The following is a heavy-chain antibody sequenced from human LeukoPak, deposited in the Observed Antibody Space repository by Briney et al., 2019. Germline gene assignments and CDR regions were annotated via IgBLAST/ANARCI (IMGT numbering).Heavy chain of an antibody. D-gene: IGHD6-13*01. V-gene: IGHV1-46*01. J-gene: IGHJ6*03. CDR3: ARTSARGSIDHYQAAAGPSLDYYYYMDV. CDR2: INPTGTGT. CDR1: GYTFINNW. Sequence: ASVTVSFKSSGYTFINNWMHLVRQPPGQGLEWVGLINPTGTGTLYAQNFQGRVTMTRDMSTSTDYMELSSLRSDDTAIYYCARTSARGSIDHYQAAAGPSLDYYYYMDVWGKGTTVTVSS.